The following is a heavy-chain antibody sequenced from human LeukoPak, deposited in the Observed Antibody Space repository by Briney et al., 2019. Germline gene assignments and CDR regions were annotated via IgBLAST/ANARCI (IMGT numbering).Heavy chain of an antibody. D-gene: IGHD1-26*01. CDR3: ARAIVGVTGRNWFDP. CDR2: INWNGGST. CDR1: GFTFDDYG. Sequence: GGSLRLSCAASGFTFDDYGMSWVRQAPGKGLEWVSGINWNGGSTGYADSVKGRFTISRDNAKNSLYLQMNSLRAEDTAVYYCARAIVGVTGRNWFDPWGQGTLVTVSS. V-gene: IGHV3-20*04. J-gene: IGHJ5*02.